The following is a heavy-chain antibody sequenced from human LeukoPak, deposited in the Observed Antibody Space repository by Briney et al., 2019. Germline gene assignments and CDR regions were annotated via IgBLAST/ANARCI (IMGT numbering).Heavy chain of an antibody. V-gene: IGHV1-46*01. J-gene: IGHJ4*02. CDR2: INPSGGST. CDR1: GYTFTGYY. D-gene: IGHD4-17*01. CDR3: ATFPGNGATVTDLDY. Sequence: GASVKVSCKASGYTFTGYYMHWVRQAPGQGLEWMGIINPSGGSTSYAQKFQGRVTMTRDMSTSTVYMELSSLRSEDTAVYYCATFPGNGATVTDLDYWGQGTLVTVSS.